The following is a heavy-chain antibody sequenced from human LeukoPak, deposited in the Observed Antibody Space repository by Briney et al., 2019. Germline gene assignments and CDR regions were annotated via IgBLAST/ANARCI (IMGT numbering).Heavy chain of an antibody. CDR1: GGSVSSGSYY. CDR2: IYYSGST. D-gene: IGHD3-22*01. V-gene: IGHV4-61*01. CDR3: AREAYDSSGYYYYYGMDV. Sequence: SETLSLTCTVSGGSVSSGSYYWSWIRQPPGKGLEWIGYIYYSGSTNYNPSLKSRVTISVDTAKNQFSLKLSSVTAADTAVYYCAREAYDSSGYYYYYGMDVWGQGTTVTVSS. J-gene: IGHJ6*02.